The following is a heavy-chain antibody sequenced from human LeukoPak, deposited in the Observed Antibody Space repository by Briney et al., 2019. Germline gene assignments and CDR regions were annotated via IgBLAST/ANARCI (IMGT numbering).Heavy chain of an antibody. Sequence: MHWXRXGPXXGVGWISRINSDGGGAIYADSVKGRFTVSRDNAKNTLYLQMNSLRAEDTAVYYCARDVPHNWFDTWGQGTLVTVSS. CDR3: ARDVPHNWFDT. V-gene: IGHV3-74*01. J-gene: IGHJ5*02. CDR2: INSDGGGA.